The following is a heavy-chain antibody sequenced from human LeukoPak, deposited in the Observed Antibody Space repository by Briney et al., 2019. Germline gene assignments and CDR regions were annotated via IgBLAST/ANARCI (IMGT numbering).Heavy chain of an antibody. CDR2: INHSGST. Sequence: SETLSLTCAVYGGSFSGYYWSWIRQPPGKGLEWIGEINHSGSTNYNPSLKSRVTISVDTSKNQFSLKLSSVTAADTAVYYCARDLDLDYWGQGTLVTVSS. CDR3: ARDLDLDY. D-gene: IGHD3-16*01. J-gene: IGHJ4*02. V-gene: IGHV4-34*01. CDR1: GGSFSGYY.